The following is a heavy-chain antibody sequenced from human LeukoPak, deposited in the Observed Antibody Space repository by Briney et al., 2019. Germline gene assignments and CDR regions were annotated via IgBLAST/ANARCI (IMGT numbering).Heavy chain of an antibody. CDR1: GFTFSSDT. V-gene: IGHV3-30*02. Sequence: GGSLRLSCAGSGFTFSSDTMNWVRQAPGKGLEWVAFIWYDGSNKYYADSVQGRFTISRDNSKNTLYLQMNSLRAEDTAVYYCAKDLESRYAKGIDYWGQGTLVTVSS. J-gene: IGHJ4*02. CDR2: IWYDGSNK. D-gene: IGHD3-16*01. CDR3: AKDLESRYAKGIDY.